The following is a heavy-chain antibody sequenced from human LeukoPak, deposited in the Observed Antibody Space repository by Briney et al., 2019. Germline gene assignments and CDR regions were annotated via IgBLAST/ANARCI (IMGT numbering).Heavy chain of an antibody. Sequence: GGSLRLSCAASGFTFDDYTMHGVRQAPGKGLEWVSLISWDGGSTYYADSVKGRFTISRDNSKNSLYLQMNSLRTEDTALYYCAKDNCGGDCYYYYYGMDVWGQGTTVTVSS. V-gene: IGHV3-43*01. CDR1: GFTFDDYT. CDR3: AKDNCGGDCYYYYYGMDV. D-gene: IGHD2-21*02. CDR2: ISWDGGST. J-gene: IGHJ6*02.